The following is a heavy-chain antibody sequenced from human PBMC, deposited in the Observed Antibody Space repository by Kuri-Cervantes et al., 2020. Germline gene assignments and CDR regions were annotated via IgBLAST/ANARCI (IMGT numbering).Heavy chain of an antibody. CDR3: AKMGVVASYYFDY. CDR2: VSGTGGST. Sequence: GGSLRLSCAASGFTFSSYAMSWVRQAPGKGLEWVSAVSGTGGSTYYADSVKGRFTISRDNSKNTLYLQMNSLRAEDTAVYYCAKMGVVASYYFDYWGQGTLVTVSS. V-gene: IGHV3-23*01. J-gene: IGHJ4*02. CDR1: GFTFSSYA. D-gene: IGHD2-15*01.